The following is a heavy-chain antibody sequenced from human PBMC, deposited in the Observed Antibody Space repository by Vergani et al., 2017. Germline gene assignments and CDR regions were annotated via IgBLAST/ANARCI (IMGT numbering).Heavy chain of an antibody. CDR2: IYHSGST. CDR3: ARLDGGYDLGWFDP. D-gene: IGHD5-12*01. J-gene: IGHJ5*02. CDR1: GYSISSGYY. Sequence: QVQLQESGPGLVKPSETLSLTFAVSGYSISSGYYWGWIRQPPGKGLEWIGSIYHSGSTYYNPSLKSRVTISVDTSKNQFSLKLSSVTAADTAVYYCARLDGGYDLGWFDPWGQGTLVTVSS. V-gene: IGHV4-38-2*01.